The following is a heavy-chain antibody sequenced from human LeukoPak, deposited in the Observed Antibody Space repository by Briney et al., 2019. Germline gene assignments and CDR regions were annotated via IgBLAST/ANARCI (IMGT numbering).Heavy chain of an antibody. D-gene: IGHD4-17*01. J-gene: IGHJ3*02. CDR3: AKVLSTVTLPYDAFDI. Sequence: GGSLRLSCAASGLTFSSYGMHWVRQAPGKGLEWVAFIRYDGSNKYYGDSVKGRFTISRDNSKNTLYLQMNRLRAEDTAVYYCAKVLSTVTLPYDAFDIWGQGTMVTVSS. CDR2: IRYDGSNK. CDR1: GLTFSSYG. V-gene: IGHV3-30*02.